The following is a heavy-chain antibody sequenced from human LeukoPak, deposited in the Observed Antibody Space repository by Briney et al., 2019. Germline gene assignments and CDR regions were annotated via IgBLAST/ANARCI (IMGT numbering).Heavy chain of an antibody. J-gene: IGHJ3*02. CDR2: ISAYNGNT. CDR3: ARVDPNYYDSSGYWWGAFDI. Sequence: ASVKVSCTASGYTFTGHYMHWVRQAPGQGLEWMGWISAYNGNTNYAQKLQGRVTMTTDTSTSTAYMELRSLRSDDTAVYYCARVDPNYYDSSGYWWGAFDIWGQGTMVTVSS. V-gene: IGHV1-18*04. CDR1: GYTFTGHY. D-gene: IGHD3-22*01.